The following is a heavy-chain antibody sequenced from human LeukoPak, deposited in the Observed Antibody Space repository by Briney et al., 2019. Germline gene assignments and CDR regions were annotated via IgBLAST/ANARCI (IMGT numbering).Heavy chain of an antibody. V-gene: IGHV1-46*01. CDR3: AAGYYDSSGFDY. CDR2: INPSGGST. D-gene: IGHD3-22*01. J-gene: IGHJ4*02. Sequence: ASVKVSCKVSGYTLTELSMHWVRQAPGQGLEWMGIINPSGGSTSYAQKFQGRVTMTRDMSTSTDYMELSSLRSEDTAVYYCAAGYYDSSGFDYWGQGTLVTVSS. CDR1: GYTLTELS.